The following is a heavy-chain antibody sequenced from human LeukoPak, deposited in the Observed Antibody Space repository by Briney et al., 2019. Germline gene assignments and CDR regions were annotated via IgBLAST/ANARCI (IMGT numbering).Heavy chain of an antibody. Sequence: PGGSLRLSCAASGFTFSNYGMHWVRQAPGKGLEWVAVISYDGSNKYYADSVKGRFAISRDNSKNTLYLQMNSLRADDTAVYYCAKGGRAQRTDSWGQGTLVTVSS. CDR2: ISYDGSNK. CDR3: AKGGRAQRTDS. CDR1: GFTFSNYG. V-gene: IGHV3-30*18. D-gene: IGHD1-1*01. J-gene: IGHJ4*02.